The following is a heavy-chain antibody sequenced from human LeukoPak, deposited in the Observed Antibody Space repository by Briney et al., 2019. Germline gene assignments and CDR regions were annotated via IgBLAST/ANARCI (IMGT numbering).Heavy chain of an antibody. CDR3: AKGRGKYCSSTSCRAGLDY. D-gene: IGHD2-2*01. CDR2: ISGSGGST. J-gene: IGHJ4*02. V-gene: IGHV3-23*01. Sequence: PGGSLRLSCAASGFTFSSYAMSWVRQAPGKGLEWVSAISGSGGSTYYADSVKGRFTISRDNSKNTLYLQMNSLRAEDTAVYYCAKGRGKYCSSTSCRAGLDYWGQGTLVTVSS. CDR1: GFTFSSYA.